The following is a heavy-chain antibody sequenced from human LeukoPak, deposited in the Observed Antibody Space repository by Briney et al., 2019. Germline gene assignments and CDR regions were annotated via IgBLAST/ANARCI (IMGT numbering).Heavy chain of an antibody. V-gene: IGHV1-2*02. D-gene: IGHD3-16*01. CDR3: APRAFPADHFDY. CDR2: INPKIGAT. CDR1: GYSFTGYY. Sequence: ASVKVSCKTSGYSFTGYYMHWGRQAPGQGLEWMGWINPKIGATSYAQKFQGRVTMTRDTSIGTAYMELTTLTSADTAVYYCAPRAFPADHFDYWGQGTRVTVSS. J-gene: IGHJ4*02.